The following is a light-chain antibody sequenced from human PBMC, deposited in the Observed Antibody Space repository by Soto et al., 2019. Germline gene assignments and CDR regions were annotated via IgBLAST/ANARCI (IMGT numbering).Light chain of an antibody. J-gene: IGLJ1*01. Sequence: HSLLPQPPSVSGSPGQSITFSSTATSSDIGASNFVSLYQHLPGSAPNVISFEATNGPSGVSIRFCGSKSGITASVTISGLQADDEAEYFCIAVETEDSVLFGRGNKVT. CDR1: SSDIGASNF. V-gene: IGLV2-14*01. CDR2: EAT. CDR3: IAVETEDSVL.